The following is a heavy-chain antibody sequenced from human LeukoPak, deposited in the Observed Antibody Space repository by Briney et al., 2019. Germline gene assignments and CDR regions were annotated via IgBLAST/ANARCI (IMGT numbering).Heavy chain of an antibody. V-gene: IGHV4-34*01. J-gene: IGHJ6*03. CDR2: IRDHGGT. CDR1: GGSFTGYY. CDR3: ARMSHCSSTSCYGYYYYYFMDV. Sequence: SETLSLTCDIYGGSFTGYYWGWIRRPPGMGLEWIGEIRDHGGTNYNPSLKSRVTISGDTSKSQFSLKLSSVTAADTAVYYCARMSHCSSTSCYGYYYYYFMDVWGKGTTVTVSS. D-gene: IGHD2-2*01.